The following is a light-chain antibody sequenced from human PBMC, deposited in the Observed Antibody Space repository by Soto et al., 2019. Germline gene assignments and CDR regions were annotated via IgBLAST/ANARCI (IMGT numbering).Light chain of an antibody. Sequence: QSALTQPASVYGSPGQSMTISCTGTSSDVGGYNYVSWYQQNPGKAPKLMIYDVSNRPSCDSNRFSGSKSGNTASLTISGLHAEDEADYYCSSYTISSTLLDVFVPGTKLTVL. V-gene: IGLV2-14*01. CDR2: DVS. CDR3: SSYTISSTLLDV. J-gene: IGLJ1*01. CDR1: SSDVGGYNY.